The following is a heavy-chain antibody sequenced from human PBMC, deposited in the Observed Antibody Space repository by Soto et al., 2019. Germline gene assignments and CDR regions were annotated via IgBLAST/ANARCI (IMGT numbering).Heavy chain of an antibody. V-gene: IGHV3-23*01. D-gene: IGHD3-9*01. CDR2: ISGGGGST. CDR1: GFTFSSYA. Sequence: GGSLRLSCAASGFTFSSYAMSWVRQAPGKGLEWVSAISGGGGSTYYADSVKGRFTISRDNSKNTLYLQMNSLRAEDTAVDYGAKDGDYDSVTGYRPYNWFDPWGQGTLVTVSS. CDR3: AKDGDYDSVTGYRPYNWFDP. J-gene: IGHJ5*02.